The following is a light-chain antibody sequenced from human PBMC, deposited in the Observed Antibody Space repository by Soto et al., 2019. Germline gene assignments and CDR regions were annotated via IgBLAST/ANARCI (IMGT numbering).Light chain of an antibody. CDR1: KSVISN. CDR2: GSS. J-gene: IGKJ1*01. V-gene: IGKV3-15*01. CDR3: KTYYNWTRT. Sequence: EIVMTQSPATLSVVPGERATLSCRASKSVISNLAWYHHKPGQTPRLLTYGSSNRATGIPARFSGSGSGTEFPLTISSLKTDDFAFYSCKTYYNWTRTFGQGTKVEIK.